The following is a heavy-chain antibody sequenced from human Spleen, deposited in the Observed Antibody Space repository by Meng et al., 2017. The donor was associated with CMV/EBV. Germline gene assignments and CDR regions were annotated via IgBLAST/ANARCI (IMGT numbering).Heavy chain of an antibody. CDR1: GGTFSSYA. CDR2: IIPIFLTP. J-gene: IGHJ6*02. Sequence: SVKVSCKASGGTFSSYAISWVRQAPGQGLEWMGGIIPIFLTPKYAQKFQGRATISADESTTTAHMELSSLTSEDTAVYYCARGLDPATANSIRFYYFGMDVWGQGTTVTVSS. D-gene: IGHD5-18*01. V-gene: IGHV1-69*13. CDR3: ARGLDPATANSIRFYYFGMDV.